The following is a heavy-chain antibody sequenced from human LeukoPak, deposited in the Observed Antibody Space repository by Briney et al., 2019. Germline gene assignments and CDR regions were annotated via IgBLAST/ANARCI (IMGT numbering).Heavy chain of an antibody. J-gene: IGHJ6*03. CDR1: GVSIRGDTYY. D-gene: IGHD6-19*01. Sequence: SETLSLTCTVSGVSIRGDTYYWGWIRQPPGKGLEWIGNYHIGNTYYNPSLKSRVTISEDTSKNQFSLRVNSVTAADTAVYYFARLWDSTGLYFYYYMDAWGEGTTVTVSS. CDR3: ARLWDSTGLYFYYYMDA. CDR2: YHIGNT. V-gene: IGHV4-39*01.